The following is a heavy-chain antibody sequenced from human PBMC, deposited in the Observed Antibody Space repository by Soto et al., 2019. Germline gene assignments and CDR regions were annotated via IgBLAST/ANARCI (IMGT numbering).Heavy chain of an antibody. CDR1: GFTFSTFG. CDR2: ISYDSSKPI. Sequence: GGSLRLSCAASGFTFSTFGMNWVRQAPGKGLEWVSYISYDSSKPIYYADSVKGRFTISRDNAKNSLYLQMNSLRAEDTAVYYCARDLWDDLAGGESDYWGQGTLVTVSS. CDR3: ARDLWDDLAGGESDY. V-gene: IGHV3-48*01. J-gene: IGHJ4*02. D-gene: IGHD3-16*01.